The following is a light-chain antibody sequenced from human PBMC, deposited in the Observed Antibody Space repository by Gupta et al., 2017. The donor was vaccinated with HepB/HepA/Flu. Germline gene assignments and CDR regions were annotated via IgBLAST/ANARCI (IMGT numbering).Light chain of an antibody. V-gene: IGLV7-46*01. Sequence: QAVVTQEPSLTVSPGGTVTLTCGSTTGTVTGGHYPYWFQQRPGQVPRTRIHDTDKKPSWTPARFSGSLLGGKAALTISGAQPEDEAEYYCSLYFSGVLIFGGGTKLTVL. CDR1: TGTVTGGHY. CDR2: DTD. CDR3: SLYFSGVLI. J-gene: IGLJ2*01.